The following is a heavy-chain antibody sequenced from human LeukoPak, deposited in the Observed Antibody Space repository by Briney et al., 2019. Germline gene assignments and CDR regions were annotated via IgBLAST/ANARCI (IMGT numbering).Heavy chain of an antibody. V-gene: IGHV1-2*02. CDR3: ARGYGSGSLLDY. Sequence: EASVKVSCKASGYTFTGYYMHWVRQAPGQGLEWMGWINPNSGGTNYAQKFQGGVTMTRDTSISTAYMELSRLRSDDTAVYYCARGYGSGSLLDYWGQGTLVTVSS. CDR2: INPNSGGT. J-gene: IGHJ4*02. D-gene: IGHD3-10*01. CDR1: GYTFTGYY.